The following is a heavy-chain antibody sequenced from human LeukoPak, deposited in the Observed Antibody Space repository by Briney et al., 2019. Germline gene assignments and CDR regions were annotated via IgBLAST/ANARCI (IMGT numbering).Heavy chain of an antibody. CDR3: ARVRGSYYDY. Sequence: SETLSLTCTVSGGSISSSSYYWGWIRQPPGKGLEWIGSIYYSGSTYYNPSLKSRVTISVDTSKNQFSLKLSSVTAADTAVYYCARVRGSYYDYWGQGILVTVSS. V-gene: IGHV4-39*07. CDR2: IYYSGST. J-gene: IGHJ4*02. CDR1: GGSISSSSYY. D-gene: IGHD1-26*01.